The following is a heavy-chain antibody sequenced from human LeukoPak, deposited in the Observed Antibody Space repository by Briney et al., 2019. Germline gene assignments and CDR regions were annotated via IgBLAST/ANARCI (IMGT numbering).Heavy chain of an antibody. J-gene: IGHJ4*02. Sequence: QPGGSLRLSCKASGFTFSIYSMNWVRQAPVKGLEWVSYISSDSSAIYYADSVKGRFTISRDNAKKSLYLQMNSLRDEDTAVYYCARVGYDILTGLHYWGQGTLVTVSS. CDR2: ISSDSSAI. CDR3: ARVGYDILTGLHY. D-gene: IGHD3-9*01. V-gene: IGHV3-48*02. CDR1: GFTFSIYS.